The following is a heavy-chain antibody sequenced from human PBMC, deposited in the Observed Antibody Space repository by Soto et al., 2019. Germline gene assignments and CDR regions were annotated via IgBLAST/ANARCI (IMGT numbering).Heavy chain of an antibody. J-gene: IGHJ6*02. CDR2: ISYDGSNK. Sequence: PGGSLRLSCAASGFTFSSYGMHWVRQAPGKGLEWVAVISYDGSNKYYADSVKGRYTISRDNSKNTLYLQMNSLRAEDTAVYYCAKKAGYYYGMDVWGQGTTVTVSS. CDR3: AKKAGYYYGMDV. V-gene: IGHV3-30*18. CDR1: GFTFSSYG. D-gene: IGHD3-10*01.